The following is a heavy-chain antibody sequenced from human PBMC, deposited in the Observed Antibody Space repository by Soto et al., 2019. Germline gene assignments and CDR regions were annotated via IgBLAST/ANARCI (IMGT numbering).Heavy chain of an antibody. CDR3: AKALMYYYDCSGYYTSRPPDY. D-gene: IGHD3-22*01. CDR1: GFTFSSYA. J-gene: IGHJ4*02. V-gene: IGHV3-23*01. CDR2: ISGSGGST. Sequence: PGGSLRLSCAASGFTFSSYAMSWVRQAPGKGLEWVSAISGSGGSTYYADSAKGRFTISRDNSKNTLYLQMNSLRAEDTAVYYCAKALMYYYDCSGYYTSRPPDYWGQGTLVTVSS.